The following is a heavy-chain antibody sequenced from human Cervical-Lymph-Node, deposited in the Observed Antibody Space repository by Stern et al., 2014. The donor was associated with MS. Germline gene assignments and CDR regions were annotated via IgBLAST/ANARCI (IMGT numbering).Heavy chain of an antibody. D-gene: IGHD4/OR15-4a*01. J-gene: IGHJ4*02. CDR3: ARGGDYHSLQF. V-gene: IGHV1-8*01. CDR1: GYTFTRHD. Sequence: VQLVESGAEVKRPGASVKVSCKASGYTFTRHDVHWVRQAPGQGLEWMGWVNPNSGTTVYVQKLQGRVTMTKTTSVNTAYMELSSLRPEDTAVYFCARGGDYHSLQFWGQGTLVTVSS. CDR2: VNPNSGTT.